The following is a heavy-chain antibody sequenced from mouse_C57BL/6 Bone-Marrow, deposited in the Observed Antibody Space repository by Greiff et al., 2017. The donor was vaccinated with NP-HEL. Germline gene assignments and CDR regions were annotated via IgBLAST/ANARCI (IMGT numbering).Heavy chain of an antibody. CDR1: GFTFSSYG. D-gene: IGHD1-1*01. V-gene: IGHV5-6*01. J-gene: IGHJ1*03. CDR3: ARRRDYYGSSFYWYFDV. Sequence: VQLKESGGDLVKPGGSLKLSCAASGFTFSSYGMSWVRQTPDKRLEWVATISSGGSYTYYPDSVKGRFTLSRDNAKNTLYLQMSSLKSEDTAMYYCARRRDYYGSSFYWYFDVWGTGTTVTVSS. CDR2: ISSGGSYT.